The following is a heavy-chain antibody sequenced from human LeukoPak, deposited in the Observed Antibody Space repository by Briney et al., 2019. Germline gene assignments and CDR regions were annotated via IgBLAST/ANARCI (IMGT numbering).Heavy chain of an antibody. CDR2: IIPIFGTA. D-gene: IGHD5-18*01. V-gene: IGHV1-69*05. CDR1: GGTFSSYA. Sequence: ASVKVSCKASGGTFSSYAISWVRQAPGQGLEWMVRIIPIFGTANYAQKFQGRVTITTDESTSTAYMELSSLRSEDTAVYYCARGHVDTAMVREWGQGTLVTVSS. J-gene: IGHJ4*02. CDR3: ARGHVDTAMVRE.